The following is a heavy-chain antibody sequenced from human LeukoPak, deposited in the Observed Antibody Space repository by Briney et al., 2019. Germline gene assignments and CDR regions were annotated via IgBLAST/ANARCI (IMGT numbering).Heavy chain of an antibody. CDR2: INAGNGNT. V-gene: IGHV1-3*01. D-gene: IGHD3-16*01. CDR3: ARTRGYDYVWGSYDY. J-gene: IGHJ4*02. CDR1: GYTFTSYA. Sequence: VASVKVSCKASGYTFTSYAMHWVRQAPGQRLEWMGWINAGNGNTKYSQKFQGRVTITRDTSASTAYMELSSLRSEDTAVYYCARTRGYDYVWGSYDYWGQGTLVTVSS.